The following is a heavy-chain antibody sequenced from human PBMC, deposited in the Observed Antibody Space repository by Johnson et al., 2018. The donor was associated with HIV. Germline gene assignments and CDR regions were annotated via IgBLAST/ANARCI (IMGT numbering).Heavy chain of an antibody. CDR3: TTDRYAFDI. V-gene: IGHV3-30*02. J-gene: IGHJ3*02. CDR1: GFTFSNYA. Sequence: QVQLVESGGGLVQPGGSLTLSCAASGFTFSNYAMSWVRQAPGKGLEWVAFIRYDGSNKYYADSVKGRFTISRDNSKNTLYLQMNSLKTEDTAVYYCTTDRYAFDIWGQGTMVTVSS. D-gene: IGHD1-1*01. CDR2: IRYDGSNK.